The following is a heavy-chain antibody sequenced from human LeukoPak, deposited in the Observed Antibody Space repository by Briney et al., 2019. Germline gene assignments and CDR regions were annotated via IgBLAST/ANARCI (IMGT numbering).Heavy chain of an antibody. V-gene: IGHV4-39*07. Sequence: PSETLSLTCTVSGGSISSSSYYWGWIRQPPGKGLEWIGSIYYSGSTYYNPSLKSRVTISVDTSKNQFSLKLSSVTAADTAVYYCARDLRRVVPAAISRHYFDYWGQGTLVTVSS. CDR1: GGSISSSSYY. D-gene: IGHD2-2*02. CDR2: IYYSGST. CDR3: ARDLRRVVPAAISRHYFDY. J-gene: IGHJ4*02.